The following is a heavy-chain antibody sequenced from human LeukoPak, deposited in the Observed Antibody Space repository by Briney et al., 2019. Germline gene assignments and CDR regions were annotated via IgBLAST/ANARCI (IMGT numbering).Heavy chain of an antibody. CDR3: ARRSYCGGDCSYIDY. CDR2: IYPGDSDT. D-gene: IGHD2-21*01. J-gene: IGHJ4*02. CDR1: GNSFTSYW. V-gene: IGHV5-51*01. Sequence: GESLKISCKGSGNSFTSYWIGWVRQMPGKGLEWVGIIYPGDSDTRYSPSFQGQVTISADKSISTAYLQWSSLKASDTAMYYCARRSYCGGDCSYIDYWGQGTLVTVSS.